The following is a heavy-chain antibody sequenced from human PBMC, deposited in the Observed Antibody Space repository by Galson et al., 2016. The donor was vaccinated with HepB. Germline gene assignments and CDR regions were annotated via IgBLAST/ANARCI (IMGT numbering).Heavy chain of an antibody. CDR2: INPNSGGT. V-gene: IGHV1-2*02. CDR1: GYSFTGYF. CDR3: ARDLVVDATPAYYHAMDV. Sequence: SVKVSCKASGYSFTGYFLHWVRQAPGQGLEWMGWINPNSGGTNYAQKFQDRVTMTRDTSPSTAYMEVTGLRSDDPAVYYCARDLVVDATPAYYHAMDVWGQGNPGHRLL. J-gene: IGHJ6*02. D-gene: IGHD2-15*01.